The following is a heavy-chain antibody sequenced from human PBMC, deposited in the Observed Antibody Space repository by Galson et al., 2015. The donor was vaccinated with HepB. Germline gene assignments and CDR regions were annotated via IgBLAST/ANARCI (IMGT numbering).Heavy chain of an antibody. CDR3: ARDSGYFYYYMDV. CDR1: GFTFSTYG. J-gene: IGHJ6*03. V-gene: IGHV3-33*01. Sequence: SLRLSCAASGFTFSTYGMHWVRQAPGKGLEWVTLIWYDGSNKYYADSVRGRFTISRDNSKNTLYLQINSLRAEDTAVYYCARDSGYFYYYMDVWGKGTTVTVSS. D-gene: IGHD3-10*01. CDR2: IWYDGSNK.